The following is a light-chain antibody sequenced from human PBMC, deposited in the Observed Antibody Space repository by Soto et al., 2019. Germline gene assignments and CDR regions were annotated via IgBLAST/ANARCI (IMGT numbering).Light chain of an antibody. V-gene: IGLV1-51*02. CDR1: SSNIGNIF. Sequence: QSVLTQPPSVSAAPGQKVTISCSGSSSNIGNIFLSWYQQLPGTAPKLLIYENNKRPSGIPDRFSGSKSGTSATLGITGLQTGDEADYYCGTWDSSLSAYVFGTGTKVTVL. J-gene: IGLJ1*01. CDR3: GTWDSSLSAYV. CDR2: ENN.